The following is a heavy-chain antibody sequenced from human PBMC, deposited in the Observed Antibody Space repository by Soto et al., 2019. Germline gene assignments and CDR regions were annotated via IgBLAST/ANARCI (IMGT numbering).Heavy chain of an antibody. J-gene: IGHJ4*02. CDR1: GYTFTSYD. Sequence: ASVKVSCKASGYTFTSYDINWVRQATGQGLEWMGWMNPNSGNTGYAQKFQGRVTMTRNTSISTAYMELSSLRSEDTAVYYCARGLSGGRYYPYYFDYWGQGTLVTVSS. D-gene: IGHD1-26*01. CDR2: MNPNSGNT. CDR3: ARGLSGGRYYPYYFDY. V-gene: IGHV1-8*02.